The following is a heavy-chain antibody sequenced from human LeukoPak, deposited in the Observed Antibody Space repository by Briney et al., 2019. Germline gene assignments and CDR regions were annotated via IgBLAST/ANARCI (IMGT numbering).Heavy chain of an antibody. Sequence: PGGSLRLSCAASGFTFSSYAMSWVRQAPGKGLEWVAVISYDGSNKYYADSVKGRFTISRDNSKNTLYLQMNSLRAEDTAVYYCARSLPSSSWDGAWYWGQGTLVTVSS. D-gene: IGHD6-13*01. J-gene: IGHJ4*02. V-gene: IGHV3-30-3*01. CDR3: ARSLPSSSWDGAWY. CDR1: GFTFSSYA. CDR2: ISYDGSNK.